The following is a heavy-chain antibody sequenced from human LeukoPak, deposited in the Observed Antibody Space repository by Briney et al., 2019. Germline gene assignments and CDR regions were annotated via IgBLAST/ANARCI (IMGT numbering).Heavy chain of an antibody. CDR3: AKDPGGYCSGGSCYREYYFDY. J-gene: IGHJ4*02. D-gene: IGHD2-15*01. CDR1: GLSFSSFA. CDR2: IRGNGET. Sequence: PGGSLRLSCAASGLSFSSFAMSWVRQGPARGLEWVSSIRGNGETFYADSVKGRFTLSSDSSRNTVYFQLNNLRVEDTAIYYCAKDPGGYCSGGSCYREYYFDYWGQGTLVTVSS. V-gene: IGHV3-23*01.